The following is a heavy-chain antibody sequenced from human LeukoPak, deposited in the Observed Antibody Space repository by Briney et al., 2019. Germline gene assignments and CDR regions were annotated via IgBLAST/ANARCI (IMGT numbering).Heavy chain of an antibody. CDR3: AKGRYDFWSGYLTD. Sequence: PGGSLRLSCAASGFTFSSYAMSWVRQAPGKGLEWVSAISGSGGSTYYADSVKGRFTISRDNSKNTLYLQMNSLRAEDTAVYYYAKGRYDFWSGYLTDWGQGTLVTVSS. CDR1: GFTFSSYA. V-gene: IGHV3-23*01. J-gene: IGHJ4*02. D-gene: IGHD3-3*01. CDR2: ISGSGGST.